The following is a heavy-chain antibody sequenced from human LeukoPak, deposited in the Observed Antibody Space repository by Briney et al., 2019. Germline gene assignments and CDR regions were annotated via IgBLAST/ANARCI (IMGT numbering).Heavy chain of an antibody. V-gene: IGHV3-21*01. CDR1: GFTFSSYE. J-gene: IGHJ4*02. CDR3: ARAMRRHQAWYSGSYLGFDY. Sequence: KPGGSLRLSCAASGFTFSSYEMNWVRQAPGKGLEWVSSISSSSSYIYYADSVKGRFTISRDNAKNSLYLQMNSLRAEDTAVYYCARAMRRHQAWYSGSYLGFDYWGQGTLVTVSS. D-gene: IGHD1-26*01. CDR2: ISSSSSYI.